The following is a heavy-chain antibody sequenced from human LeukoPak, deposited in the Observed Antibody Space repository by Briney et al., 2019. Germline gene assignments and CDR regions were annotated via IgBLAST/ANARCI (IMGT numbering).Heavy chain of an antibody. CDR3: AKGSGGSSYSAFDI. CDR2: ISGSGGST. Sequence: PGGSLRLSCPASGFTFSNYAMSWVRQAPGKGLEWVSRISGSGGSTYYADSVKGRFSISRDISKNTLYLQVSSLRAEDTAICFCAKGSGGSSYSAFDIWGQGTTVTVSS. D-gene: IGHD2-15*01. CDR1: GFTFSNYA. V-gene: IGHV3-23*01. J-gene: IGHJ3*02.